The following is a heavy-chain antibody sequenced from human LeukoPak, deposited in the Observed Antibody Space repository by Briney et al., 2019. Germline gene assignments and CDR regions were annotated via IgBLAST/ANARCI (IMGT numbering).Heavy chain of an antibody. CDR3: AGDHYDFWRGGNWFDP. D-gene: IGHD3-3*01. Sequence: GGSLRLSCAASGFTFSSYAMSWVRQAPGKGLEWVSSISSSSSYIYYADSVKGRFTISRDNAKNSLYLQMNSLRAEDTAVYYCAGDHYDFWRGGNWFDPWGQGTLVTVSS. CDR2: ISSSSSYI. J-gene: IGHJ5*02. V-gene: IGHV3-21*01. CDR1: GFTFSSYA.